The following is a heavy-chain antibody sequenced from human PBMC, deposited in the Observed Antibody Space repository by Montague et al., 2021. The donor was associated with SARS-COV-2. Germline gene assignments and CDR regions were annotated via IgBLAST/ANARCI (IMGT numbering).Heavy chain of an antibody. CDR2: ISGSGGST. J-gene: IGHJ4*02. CDR1: GFTFSSYA. V-gene: IGHV3-23*01. D-gene: IGHD3-9*01. Sequence: SLRLSCAASGFTFSSYAMSWVRQAPGKGLEWVSSISGSGGSTYYXDSVKGRFTIPGDNSKNTLYLQMNSLRAEDTAVYYCATDFLAHDILTGYHYWGQGTLVTVSS. CDR3: ATDFLAHDILTGYHY.